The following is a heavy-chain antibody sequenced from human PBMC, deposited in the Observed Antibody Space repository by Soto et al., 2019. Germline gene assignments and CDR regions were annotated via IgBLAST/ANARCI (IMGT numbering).Heavy chain of an antibody. J-gene: IGHJ4*02. CDR1: GFSFINAW. CDR2: IKSKTDGGTT. Sequence: PGGSLRLSCAASGFSFINAWMNWVRQTPEKGLEWVGRIKSKTDGGTTDYAAPVKGRLTISRDDSTDTLYLQMNSLRAEDTAVYYCAKDRHRSGSPHPFDYWGQGTLVTVSS. V-gene: IGHV3-15*07. D-gene: IGHD3-22*01. CDR3: AKDRHRSGSPHPFDY.